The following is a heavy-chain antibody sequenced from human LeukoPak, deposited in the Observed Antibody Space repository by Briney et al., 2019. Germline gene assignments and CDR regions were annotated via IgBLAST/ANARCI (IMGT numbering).Heavy chain of an antibody. CDR1: GGSISSGNYY. D-gene: IGHD1-26*01. J-gene: IGHJ4*02. CDR3: AGSYRLDY. CDR2: IHASGST. Sequence: PSETLSLTXTVSGGSISSGNYYWSWIRQPAGKGLEWIGRIHASGSTNYNPSLKSRVTISLDTSKNQFSLKLSSVTAADTAVYYCAGSYRLDYWGQGTLVTVSS. V-gene: IGHV4-61*02.